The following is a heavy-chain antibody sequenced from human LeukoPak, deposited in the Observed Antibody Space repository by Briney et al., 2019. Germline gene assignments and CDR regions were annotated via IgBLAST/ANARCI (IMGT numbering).Heavy chain of an antibody. V-gene: IGHV1-2*02. D-gene: IGHD7-27*01. CDR1: GSTFTGYY. J-gene: IGHJ4*02. CDR3: AIAPLHGSWGFDS. Sequence: ASVKVSCKASGSTFTGYYMHWVRQAPGQGLEWMGWINPKSGGTNFAQKFQGRVTMTRDTSISTDYMELTSLRSDDTAMYYCAIAPLHGSWGFDSGGKGTLVTVSS. CDR2: INPKSGGT.